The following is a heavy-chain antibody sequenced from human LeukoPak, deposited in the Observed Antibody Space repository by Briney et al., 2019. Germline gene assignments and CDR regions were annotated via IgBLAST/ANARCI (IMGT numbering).Heavy chain of an antibody. V-gene: IGHV4-39*01. Sequence: SETLSLTCTVSGGSISSGDYFWGWIRQPPGKGLEWIGNIYYTRSTYYNPSLKSRVTISVDTSKKQFSLKLSSVSAADTAVFYCARWVATPRGYFDYWGQGALVTVSS. CDR2: IYYTRST. CDR3: ARWVATPRGYFDY. CDR1: GGSISSGDYF. D-gene: IGHD5-12*01. J-gene: IGHJ4*02.